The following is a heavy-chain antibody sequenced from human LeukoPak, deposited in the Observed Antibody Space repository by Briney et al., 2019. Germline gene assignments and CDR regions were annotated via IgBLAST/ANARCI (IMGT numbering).Heavy chain of an antibody. CDR2: IWYDGSNK. D-gene: IGHD4-17*01. V-gene: IGHV3-33*01. CDR1: GFTFSSYG. J-gene: IGHJ4*02. Sequence: PGGSLRLSCAASGFTFSSYGMHWVRQAPGKGLEWVAVIWYDGSNKYYVDSVKGRLTISRDNSKNTLYLQMNSLRAEDTAVYYCARDQNEGYGDYFYYFDYWGQGTLVTVSS. CDR3: ARDQNEGYGDYFYYFDY.